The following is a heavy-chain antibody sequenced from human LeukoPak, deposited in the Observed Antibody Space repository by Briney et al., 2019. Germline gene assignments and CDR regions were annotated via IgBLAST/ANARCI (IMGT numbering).Heavy chain of an antibody. V-gene: IGHV1-69*13. CDR2: IIPIFGTA. CDR3: ASDREGTTSVY. D-gene: IGHD1-7*01. J-gene: IGHJ4*02. Sequence: ASVKVSCKASGGTFSSYAISWVRQAPGQGLEWMGGIIPIFGTANYAQKFQGRVTITADESTSTAYMELSSLRSEDTAVYYCASDREGTTSVYWGQGTLVTVPS. CDR1: GGTFSSYA.